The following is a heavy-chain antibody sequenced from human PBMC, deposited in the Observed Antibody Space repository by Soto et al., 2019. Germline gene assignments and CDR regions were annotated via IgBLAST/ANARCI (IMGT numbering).Heavy chain of an antibody. D-gene: IGHD6-19*01. V-gene: IGHV4-39*01. J-gene: IGHJ3*02. CDR1: GGSISSSSYY. Sequence: SETLSLTCTVSGGSISSSSYYWGWIRQPPGKGLEWIGSIYYSGSTYYNPSLKSRVTISVDTSKNQFSLKLSSVTAADTAVYYCARLAAVAGYAFDIWGQGTMVTVS. CDR3: ARLAAVAGYAFDI. CDR2: IYYSGST.